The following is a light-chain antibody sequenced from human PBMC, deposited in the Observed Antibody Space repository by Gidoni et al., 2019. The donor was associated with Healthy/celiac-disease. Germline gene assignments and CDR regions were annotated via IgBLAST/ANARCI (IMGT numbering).Light chain of an antibody. CDR2: GAS. J-gene: IGKJ1*01. V-gene: IGKV3-20*01. Sequence: EIVLTQSPGTLSLSPGDRATLSCRASQSVSSSYLAWYQQTPGQAPRLLIYGASSRATGIPDRFSGSGSGTDFTLTISILEPDDFAVYYCQQYGSSPPTFGQGTKVEIK. CDR1: QSVSSSY. CDR3: QQYGSSPPT.